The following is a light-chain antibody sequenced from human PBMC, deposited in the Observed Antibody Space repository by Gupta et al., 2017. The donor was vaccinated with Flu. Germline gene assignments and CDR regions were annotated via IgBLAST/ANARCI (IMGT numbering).Light chain of an antibody. CDR3: QQYDCLPST. CDR2: DAS. J-gene: IGKJ5*01. Sequence: PSSLSASIGDRVTITCQASQDIRYYLNWYQQRPGIAPKLLIYDASILETGVPSRFIGGGSGTDFSLTITSLQPEDFATYYCQQYDCLPSTFGQGTQLEVK. V-gene: IGKV1-33*01. CDR1: QDIRYY.